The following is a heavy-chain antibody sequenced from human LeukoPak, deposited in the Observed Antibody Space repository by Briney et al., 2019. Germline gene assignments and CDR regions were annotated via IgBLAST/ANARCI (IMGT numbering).Heavy chain of an antibody. CDR3: ARHRPLRKHFDY. Sequence: SETLSLTCTVSGGSISSSSYYWGWIRQPPGKGLEWIGEINHSGSTNYNPSLKSRVTISVDTSKNQFSLKLSSVTAADTAVYYCARHRPLRKHFDYWGQGTLVTVSS. CDR1: GGSISSSSYY. J-gene: IGHJ4*02. CDR2: INHSGST. D-gene: IGHD4-17*01. V-gene: IGHV4-39*01.